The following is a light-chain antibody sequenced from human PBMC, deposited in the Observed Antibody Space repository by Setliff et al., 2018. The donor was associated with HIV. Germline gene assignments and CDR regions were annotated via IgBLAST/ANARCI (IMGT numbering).Light chain of an antibody. Sequence: QSVLTQPASVSGSPGQSITISCTGTSSDIGGYNYVSWYQQHPGKAPKLMIYDVSNRPSGVSDRFSGSKSGNTASLTISGLQAEDEADYYCCSYLSTNNYVFGTGTKVTVL. V-gene: IGLV2-14*03. CDR2: DVS. J-gene: IGLJ1*01. CDR3: CSYLSTNNYV. CDR1: SSDIGGYNY.